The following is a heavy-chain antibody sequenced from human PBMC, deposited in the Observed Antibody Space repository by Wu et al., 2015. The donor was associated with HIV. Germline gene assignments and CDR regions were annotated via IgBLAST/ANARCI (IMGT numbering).Heavy chain of an antibody. CDR1: GYTFTSYG. V-gene: IGHV1-2*02. CDR3: ARGLGYCSGGSCFNWFDP. D-gene: IGHD2-15*01. CDR2: INPNSAYI. Sequence: QVQLVQSGAEVKKPGASVKVSCKASGYTFTSYGISWVRQAPGQGLEWMGWINPNSAYINYAQNFQGRVTMTRDTSISTAYMELSRLTSDDTAVYYCARGLGYCSGGSCFNWFDPWGQGTLVTVSS. J-gene: IGHJ5*02.